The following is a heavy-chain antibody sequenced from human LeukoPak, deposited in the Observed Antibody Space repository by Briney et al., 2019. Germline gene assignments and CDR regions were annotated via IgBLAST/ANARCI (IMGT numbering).Heavy chain of an antibody. CDR1: GGSISSGGYY. CDR3: ARGRGARCVVVPAAPDRPWFDP. CDR2: IYYSGST. J-gene: IGHJ5*02. V-gene: IGHV4-31*03. D-gene: IGHD2-2*01. Sequence: SETLSLTCTVSGGSISSGGYYWSWIRQHPGKGLEWIGYIYYSGSTNYNPSLKSRVTISVDTSKNQFSLKLSSVTAADTAVYYCARGRGARCVVVPAAPDRPWFDPWGQGTLVTVSS.